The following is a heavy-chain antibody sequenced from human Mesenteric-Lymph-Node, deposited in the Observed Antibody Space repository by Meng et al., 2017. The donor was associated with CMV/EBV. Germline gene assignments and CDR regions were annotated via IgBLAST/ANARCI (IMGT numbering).Heavy chain of an antibody. CDR1: GFTFTDDW. D-gene: IGHD6-13*01. J-gene: IGHJ4*02. CDR3: ARDSEGMDYFDY. Sequence: GESLKISCVASGFTFTDDWLRWVRQAPGQRPIWVSRINSDGSLSAYADSVKGRFTVSRDNAKNTLYLQMDNLRDEDTAVYYCARDSEGMDYFDYWGQGAVVTVSS. CDR2: INSDGSLS. V-gene: IGHV3-74*01.